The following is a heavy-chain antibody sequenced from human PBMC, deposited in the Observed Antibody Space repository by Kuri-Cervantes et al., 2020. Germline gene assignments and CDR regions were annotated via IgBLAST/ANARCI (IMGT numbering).Heavy chain of an antibody. CDR1: GFTFSSYA. Sequence: LSLTCAASGFTFSSYAMHWVRQTPGKGLEWVAVISYDGSNKYYADSVKGRFTISRDNSKNTLYLQMNSLRAEDTAVYYCARDKDPGGMDVWGQGTTVTVSS. V-gene: IGHV3-30-3*01. D-gene: IGHD7-27*01. CDR3: ARDKDPGGMDV. J-gene: IGHJ6*02. CDR2: ISYDGSNK.